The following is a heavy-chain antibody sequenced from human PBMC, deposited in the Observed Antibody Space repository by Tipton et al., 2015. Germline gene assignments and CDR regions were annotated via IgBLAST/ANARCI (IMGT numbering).Heavy chain of an antibody. Sequence: TLSLTCTVSGGSVSSGSYYWSWIRQPPGKGLEWIGSISHSGNTYYNPSLKSRVTMSRDTSKNQFSLKLTSVTAADTVVYYCARDAWAGDTRGFYYIYWGRGTLVSVSS. V-gene: IGHV4-39*07. D-gene: IGHD3-22*01. J-gene: IGHJ4*02. CDR2: ISHSGNT. CDR3: ARDAWAGDTRGFYYIY. CDR1: GGSVSSGSYY.